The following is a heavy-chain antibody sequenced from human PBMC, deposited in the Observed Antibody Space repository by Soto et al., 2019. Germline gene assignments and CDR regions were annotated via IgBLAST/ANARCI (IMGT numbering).Heavy chain of an antibody. CDR3: ARGSGYSYGYHYFDY. CDR2: IYYSGST. CDR1: GGSVSSGSYY. Sequence: SETLSLTCTVSGGSVSSGSYYWSWIRQPPGKGLEWIGYIYYSGSTNYNPSLKSRVTISVDTSKNQFSLKLSSVTAADTAVYYCARGSGYSYGYHYFDYWGQGTLVTAPQ. J-gene: IGHJ4*02. V-gene: IGHV4-61*01. D-gene: IGHD5-18*01.